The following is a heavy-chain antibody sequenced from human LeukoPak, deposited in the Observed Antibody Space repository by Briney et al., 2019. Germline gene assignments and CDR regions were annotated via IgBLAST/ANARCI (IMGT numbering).Heavy chain of an antibody. D-gene: IGHD3-10*01. V-gene: IGHV3-23*01. CDR2: ISGSGGST. J-gene: IGHJ4*02. CDR1: GFTFSSYA. Sequence: GGSLRLSCAASGFTFSSYAMTWVRQAPGKGLEWASGISGSGGSTYYADSVKGRFTISRDNSKNTLYLQMNSLRAEDTAVYYCAKRREYYFDYWGQGTLVTVSS. CDR3: AKRREYYFDY.